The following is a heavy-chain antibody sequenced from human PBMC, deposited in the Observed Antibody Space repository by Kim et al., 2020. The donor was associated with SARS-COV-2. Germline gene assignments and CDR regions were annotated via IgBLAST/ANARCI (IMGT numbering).Heavy chain of an antibody. CDR3: ARGSVLRYFDWLPPHFDY. CDR1: GGTFSSYA. Sequence: SVKVSCKASGGTFSSYAISWVRQAPGQGLEWMGGIIPIFATANYAQKFQGRVTITADESTSTAYMELSSLRSEDTAVYYCARGSVLRYFDWLPPHFDYWGQGTLVTVSS. V-gene: IGHV1-69*13. CDR2: IIPIFATA. J-gene: IGHJ4*02. D-gene: IGHD3-9*01.